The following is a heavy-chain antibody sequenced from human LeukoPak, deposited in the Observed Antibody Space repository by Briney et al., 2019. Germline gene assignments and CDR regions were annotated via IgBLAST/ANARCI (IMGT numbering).Heavy chain of an antibody. CDR2: IDPTSGGT. V-gene: IGHV1-2*02. D-gene: IGHD3-22*01. CDR1: GYTFSDYY. J-gene: IGHJ3*01. CDR3: AREYYDNNGRKYAFDV. Sequence: ASVKVSCKASGYTFSDYYIHWVRQAPGQGLEWMGSIDPTSGGTRNAQRFQGRVTMTRDTSISTAYMELIRLTSGDTAVYFCAREYYDNNGRKYAFDVWGQGTMVTASS.